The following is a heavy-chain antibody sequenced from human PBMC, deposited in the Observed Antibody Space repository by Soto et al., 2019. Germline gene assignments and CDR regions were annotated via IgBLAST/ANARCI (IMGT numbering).Heavy chain of an antibody. V-gene: IGHV4-39*01. CDR2: IYYSGST. Sequence: PSETLSLTCTFSGCSIISIISYLGFIRQPPWKGLEWIVSIYYSGSTYYNPSLKSRVIILQDTSKNQFSLNLTSMTAADKAVYYCARLGTNESIMRGHFDSWGQGTLVTVSS. CDR3: ARLGTNESIMRGHFDS. D-gene: IGHD3-16*01. J-gene: IGHJ4*02. CDR1: GCSIISIISY.